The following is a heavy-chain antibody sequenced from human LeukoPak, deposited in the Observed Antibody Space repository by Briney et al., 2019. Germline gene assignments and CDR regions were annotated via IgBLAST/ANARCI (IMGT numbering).Heavy chain of an antibody. Sequence: PSETLSLTXTVSGGSISSSSYYRGRIRQPPGKGLEWIGSIYYSGSTYYNPSLKSRVTISVDTSKNQFSLKLSSVTAADTAVYYCAGGYCSSTSCRGAFDIWGQGTMVTVSS. CDR3: AGGYCSSTSCRGAFDI. V-gene: IGHV4-39*01. J-gene: IGHJ3*02. D-gene: IGHD2-2*01. CDR1: GGSISSSSYY. CDR2: IYYSGST.